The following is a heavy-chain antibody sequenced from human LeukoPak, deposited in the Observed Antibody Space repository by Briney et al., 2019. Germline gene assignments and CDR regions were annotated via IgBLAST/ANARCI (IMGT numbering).Heavy chain of an antibody. CDR2: FYTSGTT. CDR3: ARSELSCSGGSCPTRYAFDI. Sequence: PSETLSLTCTVSGVSISSDSYYWSWMRQPAGKGLEWIGRFYTSGTTNYNPSLKSRVTISVDTSKNQFSLKLRSVTAADTALYYCARSELSCSGGSCPTRYAFDIWGQGTVVTASS. D-gene: IGHD2-15*01. V-gene: IGHV4-61*02. J-gene: IGHJ3*02. CDR1: GVSISSDSYY.